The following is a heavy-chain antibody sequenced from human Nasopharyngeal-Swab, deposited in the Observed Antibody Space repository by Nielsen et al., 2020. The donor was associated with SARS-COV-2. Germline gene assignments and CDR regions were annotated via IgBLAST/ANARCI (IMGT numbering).Heavy chain of an antibody. J-gene: IGHJ4*02. D-gene: IGHD3-9*01. Sequence: SLKISCAASGFTFDDYAMHWVRQAPGKGLEWVSGISWNSGSIGYADSVKGRFTISRDNAKNSLYLQMNSLRAEDTALYYCVKDFYDILTGGVDYWGQGTLVTVSS. CDR3: VKDFYDILTGGVDY. CDR1: GFTFDDYA. V-gene: IGHV3-9*01. CDR2: ISWNSGSI.